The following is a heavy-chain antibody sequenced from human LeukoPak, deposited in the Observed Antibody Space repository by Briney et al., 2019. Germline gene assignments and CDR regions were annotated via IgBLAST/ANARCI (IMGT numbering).Heavy chain of an antibody. CDR2: ISGSGAST. J-gene: IGHJ4*02. CDR1: GFTFSTYG. V-gene: IGHV3-23*01. Sequence: PGGSLRLSCAASGFTFSTYGMNWVRQAPGKGLEWVSGISGSGASTYYADSVKGRFTISRDNSKNTLYLQMNSLRAEDTAVYYCARGAGWFDYWGQGTLVTVSS. D-gene: IGHD6-19*01. CDR3: ARGAGWFDY.